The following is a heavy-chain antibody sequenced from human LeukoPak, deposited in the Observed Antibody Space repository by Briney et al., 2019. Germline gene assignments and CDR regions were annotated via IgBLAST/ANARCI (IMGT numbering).Heavy chain of an antibody. CDR2: ISSSSSYI. Sequence: PGGSLSLSCAASGFTFSTYWMSWVRQAPGKGLEWVSFISSSSSYIYYADSVKGRFTISRDNAKNSLFLQMNSLRAEDTAVYYCAREDYGDYSLYYMDVWGKGTTGTISS. CDR1: GFTFSTYW. J-gene: IGHJ6*03. V-gene: IGHV3-21*01. D-gene: IGHD4-17*01. CDR3: AREDYGDYSLYYMDV.